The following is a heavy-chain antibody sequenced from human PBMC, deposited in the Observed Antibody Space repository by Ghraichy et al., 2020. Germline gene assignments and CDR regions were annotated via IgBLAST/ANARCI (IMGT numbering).Heavy chain of an antibody. D-gene: IGHD6-19*01. CDR1: SDSISSSSYY. CDR3: ARQNKGYTSGWYRIDFDY. V-gene: IGHV4-39*01. J-gene: IGHJ4*02. Sequence: SETLSLTCTVSSDSISSSSYYWGWIRQPPGKELEWIGSISHSGSTYYNPSLKSRVTISVDKSKNQFSLKLSSVTAADTAVYYCARQNKGYTSGWYRIDFDYWGQGTLVTVSS. CDR2: ISHSGST.